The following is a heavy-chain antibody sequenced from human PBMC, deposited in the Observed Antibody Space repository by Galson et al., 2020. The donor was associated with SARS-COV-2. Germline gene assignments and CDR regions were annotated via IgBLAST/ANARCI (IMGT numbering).Heavy chain of an antibody. V-gene: IGHV1-2*04. J-gene: IGHJ3*02. Sequence: GESLKISCKASGYTFTGYYMHWVRQAPGQGLEWMGWINPNSGGTNYAQKFQGWVTMTRATSISTAYMELSRLRSDDTAVYYCAREWGCGWRDAFDIWGQGTMVTVSS. CDR2: INPNSGGT. CDR3: AREWGCGWRDAFDI. CDR1: GYTFTGYY. D-gene: IGHD6-19*01.